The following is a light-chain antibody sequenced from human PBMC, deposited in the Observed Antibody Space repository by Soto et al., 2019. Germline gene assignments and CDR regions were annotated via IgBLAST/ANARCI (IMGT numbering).Light chain of an antibody. CDR1: QDISNY. CDR3: QKYNSAPLT. CDR2: AAS. V-gene: IGKV1-27*01. J-gene: IGKJ4*01. Sequence: DIKMTQSPSSLSASVGDRVTITCRASQDISNYLAWYQQKPGKVPKLLIYAASTLQSGVPSRFSGSGSGTDYTLTISSLQPEDVAAYYCQKYNSAPLTFGGGTKVDI.